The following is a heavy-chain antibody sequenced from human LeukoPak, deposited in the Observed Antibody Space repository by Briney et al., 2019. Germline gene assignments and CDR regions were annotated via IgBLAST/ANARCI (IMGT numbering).Heavy chain of an antibody. J-gene: IGHJ5*02. V-gene: IGHV4-4*07. D-gene: IGHD5-18*01. Sequence: SETLSLTCTVSGGSISSYYWPWIRQPAGKGLEWIGRIYTSGRTNYNTSLKSRVSMSVATSKTQFSLKLSSATAAATAVYYCARTTGWLKFDPWGQGPLVTVSS. CDR3: ARTTGWLKFDP. CDR1: GGSISSYY. CDR2: IYTSGRT.